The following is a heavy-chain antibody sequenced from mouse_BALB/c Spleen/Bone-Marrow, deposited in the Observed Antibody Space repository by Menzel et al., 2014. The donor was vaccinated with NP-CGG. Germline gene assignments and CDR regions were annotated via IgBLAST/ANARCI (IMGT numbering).Heavy chain of an antibody. Sequence: EVQLQQSGPELVKPGASVKMSCKASGYTFTDYNIHWVKQSRGKSLEWIGYIYPYNGVTGYNQKFKTKATLTVDNSSITAYMELRSLTSEDSAVYYCARGLWGNYYFDYWGQGTTLTVSS. J-gene: IGHJ2*01. CDR2: IYPYNGVT. V-gene: IGHV1S29*02. D-gene: IGHD2-1*01. CDR1: GYTFTDYN. CDR3: ARGLWGNYYFDY.